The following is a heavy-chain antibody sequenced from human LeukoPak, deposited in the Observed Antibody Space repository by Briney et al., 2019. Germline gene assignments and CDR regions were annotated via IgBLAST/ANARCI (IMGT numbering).Heavy chain of an antibody. J-gene: IGHJ3*02. V-gene: IGHV3-21*01. Sequence: PGRSLRLSCAASGFTFDDYAMHWVRQAPGKGLEWVSSITSSSSYRYYADSVKGRFTISRDNAKNSLYLQMNSLRAEDTAVYYCATRSNYYDSGTFDIWGQGTMVTVFS. CDR2: ITSSSSYR. D-gene: IGHD3-22*01. CDR3: ATRSNYYDSGTFDI. CDR1: GFTFDDYA.